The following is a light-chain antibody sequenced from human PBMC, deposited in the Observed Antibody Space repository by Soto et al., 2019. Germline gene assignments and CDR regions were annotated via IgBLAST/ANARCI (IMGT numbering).Light chain of an antibody. Sequence: QSVLTQPRSVSGSPGQSVTISCTGTSSDVGGYNYVSWYQQHPGKAPKLMIYDVSKRPSGVSHRFSGSKSGNTASLTISGLQAEDEADYYCSSYTSSSTLVFGGGTQLTVL. CDR2: DVS. CDR1: SSDVGGYNY. CDR3: SSYTSSSTLV. V-gene: IGLV2-14*01. J-gene: IGLJ7*01.